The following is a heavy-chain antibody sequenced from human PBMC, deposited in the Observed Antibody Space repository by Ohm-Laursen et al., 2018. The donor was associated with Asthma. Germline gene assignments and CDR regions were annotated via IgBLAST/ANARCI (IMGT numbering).Heavy chain of an antibody. CDR3: ARERITMVQGVIPTYYYYGMDV. CDR1: GYTFTGYY. CDR2: INPNSGGT. V-gene: IGHV1-2*06. J-gene: IGHJ6*02. Sequence: ASVKVSCKASGYTFTGYYMHWVRQAPGQGLEWMGRINPNSGGTNYAQKFQGRVTMTRDTSISTAYMELSRLRSDDTAVYYCARERITMVQGVIPTYYYYGMDVWGQGTTVTVSS. D-gene: IGHD3-10*01.